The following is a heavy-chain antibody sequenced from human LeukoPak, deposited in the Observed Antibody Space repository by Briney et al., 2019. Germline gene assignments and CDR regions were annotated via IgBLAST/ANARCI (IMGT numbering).Heavy chain of an antibody. J-gene: IGHJ4*02. D-gene: IGHD4-17*01. Sequence: GSLRLSCAASGFTFSSYSMNWVRQPPGKGLEWIGEVNDSGSTKYNLSLKSRVTISLGTSKNQFSLNLRSVTAADTAAYYCARARRDYGRSFDYWGQGTLVTVSS. V-gene: IGHV4-34*01. CDR2: VNDSGST. CDR3: ARARRDYGRSFDY. CDR1: GFTFSSYS.